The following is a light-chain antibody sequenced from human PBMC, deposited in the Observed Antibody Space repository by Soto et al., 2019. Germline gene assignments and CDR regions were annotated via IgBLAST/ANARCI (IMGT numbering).Light chain of an antibody. V-gene: IGLV2-11*01. CDR2: GVS. Sequence: QSVLTQPRSVSGSPGQSVTISCTGTSSDVGGYNYVSWYQHHPGKVPRLIIYGVSLRPSGVPDRFSGSKSGNSASLTISGLQAEDEADYFCCSYAGTYTVFFGGGTKVTVL. J-gene: IGLJ2*01. CDR1: SSDVGGYNY. CDR3: CSYAGTYTVF.